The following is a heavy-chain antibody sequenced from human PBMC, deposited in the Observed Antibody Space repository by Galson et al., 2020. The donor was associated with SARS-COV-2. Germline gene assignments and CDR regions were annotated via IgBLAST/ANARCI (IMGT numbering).Heavy chain of an antibody. CDR3: AKSSGGNYYDSSGH. Sequence: GGSLRLSCAASGFTFSSYGMHWVRQAPGKGLEWVAVISHDGSNKYYADSVKGRCTISRDNSKNTLYLQMNSLRAEDTAVYYCAKSSGGNYYDSSGHWGQGTLVTVSS. V-gene: IGHV3-30*18. CDR1: GFTFSSYG. CDR2: ISHDGSNK. D-gene: IGHD3-22*01. J-gene: IGHJ4*02.